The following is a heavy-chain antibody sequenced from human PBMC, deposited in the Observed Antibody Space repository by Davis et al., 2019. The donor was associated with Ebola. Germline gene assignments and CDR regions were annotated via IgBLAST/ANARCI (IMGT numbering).Heavy chain of an antibody. J-gene: IGHJ3*02. CDR3: AKEPSSGYAFDI. Sequence: GESLKISCAASGFTFSAYHMNWVRQAPGKGLEWVANIRDSEVTYYADSVKGRFTISKDNSKSTLYLQMDSLRAEDTALYYCAKEPSSGYAFDIWCQGTMVTVSS. V-gene: IGHV3-23*01. D-gene: IGHD3-22*01. CDR1: GFTFSAYH. CDR2: IRDSEVT.